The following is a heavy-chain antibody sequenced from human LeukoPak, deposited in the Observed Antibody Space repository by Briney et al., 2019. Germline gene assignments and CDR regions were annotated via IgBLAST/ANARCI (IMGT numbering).Heavy chain of an antibody. CDR1: DGSLNNDY. CDR2: IYYRGNT. V-gene: IGHV4-59*08. CDR3: ARHGGDWVFDY. D-gene: IGHD2-21*02. J-gene: IGHJ4*02. Sequence: SETLSLTCTVSDGSLNNDYWSWLRQPPGKGLEWIGYIYYRGNTNYNPSLKSRVTISVDTSKNQFSLKLSSVTAADTAVYYCARHGGDWVFDYWGQGTLVTVSS.